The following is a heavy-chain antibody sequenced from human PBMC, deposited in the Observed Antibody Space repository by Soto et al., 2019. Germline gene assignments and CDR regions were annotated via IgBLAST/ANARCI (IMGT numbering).Heavy chain of an antibody. CDR2: IHYSGST. V-gene: IGHV4-59*01. CDR3: ARVLGNIVAAAWFDP. J-gene: IGHJ5*02. D-gene: IGHD6-13*01. CDR1: GGSISGYY. Sequence: PSGTLSLTCTVSGGSISGYYWSWIRQPPGKGLEWIGYIHYSGSTNYNPSLKSRVTISEDTSKTQFSLKLSSVTAADTAVYYCARVLGNIVAAAWFDPWGQGTLVTVSS.